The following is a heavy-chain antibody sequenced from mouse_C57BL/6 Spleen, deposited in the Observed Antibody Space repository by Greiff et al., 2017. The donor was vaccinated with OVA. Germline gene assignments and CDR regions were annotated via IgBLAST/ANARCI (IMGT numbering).Heavy chain of an antibody. D-gene: IGHD1-1*01. CDR1: GYTFTDYY. CDR3: ARLGTTGEDFDY. J-gene: IGHJ2*01. Sequence: EVQLQQSGPELVKPGASVKISCKASGYTFTDYYMNWVKQSHGKSLEWIGDINPNNGGTSYNQKFKGKATLTVDKSSSTAYMELRSLTSEDSAVYYCARLGTTGEDFDYWGQGTTLTVSS. V-gene: IGHV1-26*01. CDR2: INPNNGGT.